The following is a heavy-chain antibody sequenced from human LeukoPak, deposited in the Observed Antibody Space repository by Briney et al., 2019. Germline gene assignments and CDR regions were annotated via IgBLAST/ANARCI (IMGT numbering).Heavy chain of an antibody. Sequence: SLCRSCTASAFTFCDIAMRWDGPAPGKGREGGGFIRSEANQCKTEYAESVEGRVTISRDDYKSIAYLQMNSLKTEDTAVYYCTRERDYYDSSGYYYVRYFEHWGQGSLVTVSS. CDR1: AFTFCDIA. V-gene: IGHV3-49*04. D-gene: IGHD3-22*01. CDR2: IRSEANQCKT. CDR3: TRERDYYDSSGYYYVRYFEH. J-gene: IGHJ1*01.